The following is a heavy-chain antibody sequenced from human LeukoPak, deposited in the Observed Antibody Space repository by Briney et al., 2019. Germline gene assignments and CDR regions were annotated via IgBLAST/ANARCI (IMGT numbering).Heavy chain of an antibody. J-gene: IGHJ4*02. CDR3: AREWLLLPDY. CDR1: GFTFSSYA. CDR2: ISSNGGST. Sequence: SGGSLRLSCAASGFTFSSYAMHWVRQAPGKGLEYVSAISSNGGSTYYANSVKGRFTISRDNSKNTLYLQMGSLRAEDTAVYYCAREWLLLPDYWGQGTLVTVSS. V-gene: IGHV3-64*01. D-gene: IGHD3-22*01.